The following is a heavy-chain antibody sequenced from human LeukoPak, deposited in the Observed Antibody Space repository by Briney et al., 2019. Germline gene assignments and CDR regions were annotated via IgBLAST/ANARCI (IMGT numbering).Heavy chain of an antibody. CDR1: GFTFSSYA. J-gene: IGHJ4*02. CDR2: IKSKTDGGTT. V-gene: IGHV3-15*01. D-gene: IGHD2-2*01. Sequence: GGSLRLSCAASGFTFSSYAMSWVRQAPGKGLEWVGRIKSKTDGGTTDYSAPVKGRFTISRDDSKNTLYLQMNSLKTEDTAVYYCATDAYCTSTTCPGTFDYWGQGTLVTVSS. CDR3: ATDAYCTSTTCPGTFDY.